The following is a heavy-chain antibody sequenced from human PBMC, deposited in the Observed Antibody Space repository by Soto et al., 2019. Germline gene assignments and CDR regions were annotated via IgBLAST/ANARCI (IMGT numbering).Heavy chain of an antibody. CDR3: ARGRPHFDY. CDR2: IYYSGST. V-gene: IGHV4-59*01. Sequence: SETLSLTCTVSGVSISSYYWSWIRQPPGKGLEWIGYIYYSGSTNYNPSLKSRVTISVDTSKNQFSLKLSSVTAADTAVYYCARGRPHFDYWGQGTLVTVSS. CDR1: GVSISSYY. J-gene: IGHJ4*02.